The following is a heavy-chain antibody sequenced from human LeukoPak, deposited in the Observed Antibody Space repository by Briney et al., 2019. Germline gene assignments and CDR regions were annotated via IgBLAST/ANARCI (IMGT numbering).Heavy chain of an antibody. J-gene: IGHJ4*02. Sequence: GGSLRLSCAASGFTFSNAWMNWVRQAPGKGLEWVGRIISKTDGGTTDYAAPVKGRFTISRDDSKNTLYLQMNSLKTEDTAVYYCTTGHLTPDYWGQGTLVTVSS. V-gene: IGHV3-15*07. CDR3: TTGHLTPDY. CDR1: GFTFSNAW. D-gene: IGHD3-3*02. CDR2: IISKTDGGTT.